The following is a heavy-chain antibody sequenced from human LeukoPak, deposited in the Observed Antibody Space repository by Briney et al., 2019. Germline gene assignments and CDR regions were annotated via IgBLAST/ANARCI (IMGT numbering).Heavy chain of an antibody. J-gene: IGHJ4*02. CDR2: ISAYNGNT. CDR3: ARDLGNTMVRGASDY. Sequence: SVKVSCKASGYTFTSYGISWVRQAPGQGLEWMGWISAYNGNTNYAQELQGRVTMTTDTSTSTAYMELRSLRSDDTAVYYCARDLGNTMVRGASDYWGQGTLVTVSS. CDR1: GYTFTSYG. V-gene: IGHV1-18*01. D-gene: IGHD3-10*01.